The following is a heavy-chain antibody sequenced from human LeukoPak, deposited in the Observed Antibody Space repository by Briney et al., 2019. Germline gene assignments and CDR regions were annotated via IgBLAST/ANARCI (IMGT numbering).Heavy chain of an antibody. D-gene: IGHD2-21*02. Sequence: ASVKVSCKASGYIFTSYGISWVRQAPGQGLEWMGWISAYNGKTNYAQKLQGRVTMTTDTSTTTVYMEVRSLRSDDTAVYYCARGPGYGDSMYYLDYWGQGTLVTVSS. CDR3: ARGPGYGDSMYYLDY. V-gene: IGHV1-18*04. CDR2: ISAYNGKT. J-gene: IGHJ4*02. CDR1: GYIFTSYG.